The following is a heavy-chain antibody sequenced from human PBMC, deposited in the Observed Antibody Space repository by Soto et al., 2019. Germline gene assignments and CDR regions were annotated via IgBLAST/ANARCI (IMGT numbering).Heavy chain of an antibody. D-gene: IGHD5-12*01. Sequence: SETLSLTCTVSGGSISSSSYYWGWIRQPPGKGLEWIGSIYYSRSTYYNPSLKSRVTISVDTSKNQFSLKLSSVTAADTAVYYCARRDGYLGYFDYWGQGTLVTVSS. J-gene: IGHJ4*02. CDR3: ARRDGYLGYFDY. CDR1: GGSISSSSYY. CDR2: IYYSRST. V-gene: IGHV4-39*01.